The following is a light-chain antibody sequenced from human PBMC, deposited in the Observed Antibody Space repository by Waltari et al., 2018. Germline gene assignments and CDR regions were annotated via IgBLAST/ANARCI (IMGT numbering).Light chain of an antibody. CDR1: QSVSSSY. J-gene: IGKJ4*01. CDR2: GAS. V-gene: IGKV3-20*01. CDR3: QQYGSSPT. Sequence: EIVLTQSPGTLSLSPGERATLSCRASQSVSSSYLAWYQQKPGQAPRLLIYGASSRATGIPDRCIGSGSGTDFTLTISRLEPEDFAVYYCQQYGSSPTFGGGTKVEIK.